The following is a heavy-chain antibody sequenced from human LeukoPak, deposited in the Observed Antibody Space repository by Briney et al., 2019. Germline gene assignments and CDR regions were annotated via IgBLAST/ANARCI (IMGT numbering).Heavy chain of an antibody. J-gene: IGHJ4*02. D-gene: IGHD2-2*01. CDR3: AKGTLGACSCATCYDFDN. CDR2: ITGSGCGS. V-gene: IGHV3-23*01. CDR1: GFTSSSYS. Sequence: GGSLRLSCAASGFTSSSYSMNWVRQAPGKGLEWVSSITGSGCGSYYAGSVRGGITISRDNSSNTHYVQMNRLSAEDTALYYCAKGTLGACSCATCYDFDNWGQGTLVTVSS.